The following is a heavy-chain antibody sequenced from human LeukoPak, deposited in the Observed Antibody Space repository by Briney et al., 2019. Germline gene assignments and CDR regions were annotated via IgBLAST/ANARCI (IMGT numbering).Heavy chain of an antibody. J-gene: IGHJ4*02. Sequence: SETLSLTCTVSGGSISSGSYYWSWIRQPPGKGLEWIGYIYYSGSTYYNPSLKSRVTISVDTSKNQFSLKLSSVTAADTAVYYCARVLGDIVVVPAAIGFDYWGQGTLVTVSS. CDR1: GGSISSGSYY. D-gene: IGHD2-2*01. CDR3: ARVLGDIVVVPAAIGFDY. V-gene: IGHV4-30-4*08. CDR2: IYYSGST.